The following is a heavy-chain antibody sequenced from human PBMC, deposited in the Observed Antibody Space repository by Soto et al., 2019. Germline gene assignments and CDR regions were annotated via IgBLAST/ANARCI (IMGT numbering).Heavy chain of an antibody. Sequence: SETLSLTCTVSGGSISSRDYYWSWIRQPPGKGLEWIGYIYYSGSTYYNPSLKSRVTISVDTSKNQFSLKLSSVTAADTAVYYCARGAEAYYGSGGNWFDPWGQGTLVTVSS. CDR3: ARGAEAYYGSGGNWFDP. V-gene: IGHV4-30-4*01. D-gene: IGHD3-10*01. CDR1: GGSISSRDYY. J-gene: IGHJ5*02. CDR2: IYYSGST.